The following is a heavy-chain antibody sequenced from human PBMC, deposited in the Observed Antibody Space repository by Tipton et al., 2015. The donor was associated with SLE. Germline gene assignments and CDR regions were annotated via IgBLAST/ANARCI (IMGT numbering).Heavy chain of an antibody. CDR2: INHSGST. CDR1: GGSFSGYY. J-gene: IGHJ4*02. V-gene: IGHV4-34*01. D-gene: IGHD6-6*01. CDR3: ASGYSSSPDY. Sequence: GLVKPSETLSLTCAVYGGSFSGYYWSWIRQPPGKGLEWIGEINHSGSTNYNPSLKSRVTISVDTSKNQFSLKLSSVTAADTAVYYCASGYSSSPDYWGQGTLVTVSS.